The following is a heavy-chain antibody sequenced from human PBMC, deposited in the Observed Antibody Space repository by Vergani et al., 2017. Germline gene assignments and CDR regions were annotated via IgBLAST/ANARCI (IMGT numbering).Heavy chain of an antibody. CDR1: GYSFTSYW. Sequence: EVQLVQSGAEVKKPGESLKISCKGSGYSFTSYWIGWVRQMPGKGLEWVAAISGSGGSTYYADSVKGRFTISRDNSKNTLYLQMNSLRAEDTAVYYCARGSGSLDAFDIWGQGTMVTVSS. CDR2: ISGSGGST. V-gene: IGHV3-23*04. J-gene: IGHJ3*02. D-gene: IGHD1-26*01. CDR3: ARGSGSLDAFDI.